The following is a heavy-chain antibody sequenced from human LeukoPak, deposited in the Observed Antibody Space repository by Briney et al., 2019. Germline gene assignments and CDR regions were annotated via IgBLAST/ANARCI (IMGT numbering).Heavy chain of an antibody. CDR1: GFTFSSYA. Sequence: GGSLRLSCAASGFTFSSYAMSWVRQAPGKGLEWVSAISGSDGSTYYADSVKGRFTISRDNSKNTLYLQMNSLRAEDTAVYYCAKDGGDIVVVVAADGINWFDPWGQGTLVTVSS. J-gene: IGHJ5*02. CDR2: ISGSDGST. CDR3: AKDGGDIVVVVAADGINWFDP. D-gene: IGHD2-15*01. V-gene: IGHV3-23*01.